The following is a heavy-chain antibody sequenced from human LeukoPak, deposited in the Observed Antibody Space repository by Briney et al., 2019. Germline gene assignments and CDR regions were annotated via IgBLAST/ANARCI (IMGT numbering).Heavy chain of an antibody. CDR2: SDPEDGET. CDR1: GSTLSDFS. D-gene: IGHD2-21*02. J-gene: IGHJ2*01. V-gene: IGHV1-24*01. CDR3: VTDRARLSWHFDL. Sequence: ASVKVSCKVSGSTLSDFSIHWVRQAPGKGLEYVGGSDPEDGETFHAQNFQGRITMTEDTSIDTAYLELSSLRSEDTAVYYCVTDRARLSWHFDLWGRGTLVTVSS.